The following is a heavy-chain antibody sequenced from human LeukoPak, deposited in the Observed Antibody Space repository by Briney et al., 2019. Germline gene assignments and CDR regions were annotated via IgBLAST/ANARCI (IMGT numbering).Heavy chain of an antibody. D-gene: IGHD4-17*01. V-gene: IGHV3-23*01. J-gene: IGHJ4*02. CDR3: ARYMNDRYGVPLFDY. CDR1: GFTFSNYA. CDR2: IGGSSSGGNT. Sequence: GGSLRLSCAASGFTFSNYAMNWVRQAPGEGLEWVSGIGGSSSGGNTNYAGSVKGRFTISRDNAKNSLYLQMNSLRAEDTAVYYCARYMNDRYGVPLFDYWGQGTLVTVSS.